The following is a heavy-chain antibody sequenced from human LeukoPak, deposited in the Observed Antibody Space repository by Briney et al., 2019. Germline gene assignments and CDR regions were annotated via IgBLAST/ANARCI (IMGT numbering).Heavy chain of an antibody. J-gene: IGHJ4*02. CDR1: GFTFRSFW. Sequence: GGSLRLSCSASGFTFRSFWMTWVRQAPGQGLELVANIKEDGSDANYVDAVKGRFTISRDNAKDSLYLQMNSVRPEDTTVYYCARDIPYGLSYFDYWGQRTLVTVSS. CDR2: IKEDGSDA. CDR3: ARDIPYGLSYFDY. D-gene: IGHD2-2*02. V-gene: IGHV3-7*04.